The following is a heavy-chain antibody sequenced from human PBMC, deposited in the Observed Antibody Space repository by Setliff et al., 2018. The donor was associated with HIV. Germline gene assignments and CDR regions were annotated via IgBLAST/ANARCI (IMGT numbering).Heavy chain of an antibody. D-gene: IGHD3-22*01. CDR1: GGSISSYY. CDR2: IYTSGST. J-gene: IGHJ4*02. Sequence: PSAPLSLTCTVSGGSISSYYWSWIRQPPGKGLEWIGYIYTSGSTNYNPSLKSRVTISVDTSKNQFSLKLSSVTAADTAVYYCARGLSFYDPGGFDYWGQGTLVTVSS. V-gene: IGHV4-4*09. CDR3: ARGLSFYDPGGFDY.